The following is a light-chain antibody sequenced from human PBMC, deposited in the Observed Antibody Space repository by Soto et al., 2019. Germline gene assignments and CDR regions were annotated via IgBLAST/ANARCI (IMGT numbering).Light chain of an antibody. J-gene: IGKJ1*01. V-gene: IGKV3-20*01. CDR2: GAS. CDR3: QQYGSAPWT. CDR1: QSVTGSH. Sequence: EIVLTQSPGTLSLSPGERATLSCRASQSVTGSHLAWYQQQPGQAPRLLMYGASSRATGIPVRFSGSGSGTDFTLTISRLEPEDFAVYYCQQYGSAPWTFGQGTKVEI.